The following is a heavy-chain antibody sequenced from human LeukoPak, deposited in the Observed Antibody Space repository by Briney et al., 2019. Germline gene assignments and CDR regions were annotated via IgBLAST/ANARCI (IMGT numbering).Heavy chain of an antibody. V-gene: IGHV3-74*01. Sequence: GGSLRLSCAASGFTFSSYWTHWVRQAPGKGLVWVSRINSDGSSTSYADSVKGRFTISRDNAKNTLYLQMNSLRAEDTAVYYCARDQYALDYFDYWGQGTLVTVSS. D-gene: IGHD3-16*01. J-gene: IGHJ4*02. CDR2: INSDGSST. CDR1: GFTFSSYW. CDR3: ARDQYALDYFDY.